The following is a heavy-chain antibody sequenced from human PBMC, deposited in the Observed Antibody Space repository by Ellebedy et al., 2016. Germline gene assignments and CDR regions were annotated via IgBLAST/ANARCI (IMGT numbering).Heavy chain of an antibody. CDR2: IYYSGST. Sequence: SETLSLTXTVSGGSISSSSYYWGWIRQPPGKGLEWIGSIYYSGSTYYNPSLKSRVTISVDTSKNQFSLKLSSVTAADTAVYYCARQATTTVVTPFDYWGQGTLVTVSS. J-gene: IGHJ4*02. CDR3: ARQATTTVVTPFDY. V-gene: IGHV4-39*07. D-gene: IGHD4-23*01. CDR1: GGSISSSSYY.